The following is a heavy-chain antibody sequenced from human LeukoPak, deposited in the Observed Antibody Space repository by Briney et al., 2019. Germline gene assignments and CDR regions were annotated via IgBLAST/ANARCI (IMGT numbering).Heavy chain of an antibody. CDR2: ISGSGGST. D-gene: IGHD4/OR15-4a*01. J-gene: IGHJ6*02. V-gene: IGHV3-23*01. Sequence: PGGSLRLSCAASGFTFSSYAMRWVRQAPGKGLEWVSAISGSGGSTYYADSVKGRFTISRDNSKNTLYLQMNSLRAEDTAIYYCARARSFNYGAHAMDVWGQGTTVTVSS. CDR1: GFTFSSYA. CDR3: ARARSFNYGAHAMDV.